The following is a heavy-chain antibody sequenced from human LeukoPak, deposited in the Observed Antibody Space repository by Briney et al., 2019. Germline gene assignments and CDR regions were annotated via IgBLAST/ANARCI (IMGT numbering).Heavy chain of an antibody. V-gene: IGHV3-23*01. D-gene: IGHD3-3*01. CDR1: GFTFSSYA. Sequence: GGSLRLSCAASGFTFSSYAMSWVRQAPGKGLGWVSAISGSGGSTYYADSVKGRFTISRDNSKNTLYLQMNSLRAEDTAVYYCAKPSRTIFGVVYYFDYWGQGTLVTVSS. CDR2: ISGSGGST. J-gene: IGHJ4*02. CDR3: AKPSRTIFGVVYYFDY.